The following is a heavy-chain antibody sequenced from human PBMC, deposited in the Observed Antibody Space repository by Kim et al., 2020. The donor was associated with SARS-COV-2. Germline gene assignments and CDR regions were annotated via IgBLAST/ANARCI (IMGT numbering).Heavy chain of an antibody. Sequence: GGSLRLSCAASGFTFSSYWMSWVRQAPGKGLEWVANIKQDGSEKYYVDSVKGRFTISRDNAKNSLYLQMNSLRAEDTAVYYCAREPPTYDILTGYYTGAYFDYWGQGTLVTVSS. V-gene: IGHV3-7*01. J-gene: IGHJ4*02. CDR2: IKQDGSEK. CDR1: GFTFSSYW. D-gene: IGHD3-9*01. CDR3: AREPPTYDILTGYYTGAYFDY.